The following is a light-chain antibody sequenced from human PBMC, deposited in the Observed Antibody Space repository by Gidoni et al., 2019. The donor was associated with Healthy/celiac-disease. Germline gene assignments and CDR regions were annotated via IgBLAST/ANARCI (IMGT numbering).Light chain of an antibody. CDR3: QQYNNWPPWT. CDR1: QSVSST. CDR2: GAS. V-gene: IGKV3-15*01. Sequence: EIVMTQSSATLSVSPGERATLSCRASQSVSSTLAWYQQKPGQAPRLLIYGASTRATGIPARFSGSGSGTEFTLTISSLQSEDFAVYYCQQYNNWPPWTFGQXTKVEIK. J-gene: IGKJ1*01.